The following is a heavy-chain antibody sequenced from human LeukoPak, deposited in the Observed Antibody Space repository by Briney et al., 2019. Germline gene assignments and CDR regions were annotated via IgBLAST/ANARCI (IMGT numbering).Heavy chain of an antibody. D-gene: IGHD3/OR15-3a*01. CDR2: ITVDGSEK. V-gene: IGHV3-7*01. CDR3: ARDDGFSCYSY. CDR1: GFTFSTYW. Sequence: PGGSLRLSCAASGFTFSTYWVTWVRQAPGKGLEWVANITVDGSEKYYVDSVKGRFTISRDNAKNSLYLQMNSLTVEDTAVYYCARDDGFSCYSYWGQGTLVTVSS. J-gene: IGHJ4*02.